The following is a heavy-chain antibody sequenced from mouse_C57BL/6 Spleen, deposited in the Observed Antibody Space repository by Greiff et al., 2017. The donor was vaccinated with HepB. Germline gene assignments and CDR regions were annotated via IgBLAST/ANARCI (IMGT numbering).Heavy chain of an antibody. J-gene: IGHJ1*03. Sequence: DVKLVESGGDLVKPGGSLKLSCAASGFTFSSYGMSWVRQTPDKRLEWVATISSGGSYTYYPDSVKGRFTISRDNAKNTLYLQMSSLKSEDTAMYYCARHGGVTPWYFDVWGTGTTVTVSS. CDR3: ARHGGVTPWYFDV. D-gene: IGHD2-2*01. CDR2: ISSGGSYT. V-gene: IGHV5-6*02. CDR1: GFTFSSYG.